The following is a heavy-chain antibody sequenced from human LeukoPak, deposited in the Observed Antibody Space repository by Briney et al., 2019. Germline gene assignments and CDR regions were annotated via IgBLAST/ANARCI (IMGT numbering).Heavy chain of an antibody. Sequence: SETLSLTCTVSLDSTTINFWSCVRQPLGKGLEWIGEIHRGGSPNYNPSLQCRATISIDRSRNQIALELSSVTAADTAVYYCAREILGGFNPGAYWGQGTLVTVSS. V-gene: IGHV4-4*02. CDR3: AREILGGFNPGAY. CDR1: LDSTTINF. CDR2: IHRGGSP. D-gene: IGHD1-14*01. J-gene: IGHJ4*02.